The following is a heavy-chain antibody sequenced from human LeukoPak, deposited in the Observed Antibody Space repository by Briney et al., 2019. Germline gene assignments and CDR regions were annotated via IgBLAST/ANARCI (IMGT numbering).Heavy chain of an antibody. V-gene: IGHV1-46*01. CDR3: ARDRVVGATVRTKDAFDI. Sequence: ASVKVSCKASGYTFTSYYMHWVRQAPGQGLEWMGIINPSGGSTSYAQKFQGRVTMTRDTSTSTVYMELSSLRSEDAAVYYCARDRVVGATVRTKDAFDIWGQGTMVTVSS. CDR2: INPSGGST. CDR1: GYTFTSYY. D-gene: IGHD1-26*01. J-gene: IGHJ3*02.